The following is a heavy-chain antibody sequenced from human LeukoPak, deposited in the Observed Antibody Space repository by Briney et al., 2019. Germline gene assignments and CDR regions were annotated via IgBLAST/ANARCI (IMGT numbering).Heavy chain of an antibody. CDR3: VLSGGRWCWAFDY. CDR1: GGSFSGYY. J-gene: IGHJ4*02. V-gene: IGHV4-34*01. Sequence: SETLSLTCAVYGGSFSGYYWSWIRQPPGKGLEWIGEINHSGITNYNPSLKSRVTISVDTSKNQFSLKLRCVKAADTDVCYCVLSGGRWCWAFDYWGQGTLVTVSS. CDR2: INHSGIT. D-gene: IGHD2-21*01.